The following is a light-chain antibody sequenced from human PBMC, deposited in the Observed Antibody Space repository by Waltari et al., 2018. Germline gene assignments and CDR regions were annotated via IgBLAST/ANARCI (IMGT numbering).Light chain of an antibody. CDR1: HFVDGK. CDR2: GAS. J-gene: IGKJ4*01. Sequence: EIRMTQSPATLSVAPGERATLFCRASHFVDGKVAWYQQRPGQAPRLLMYGASIRATGFPPRFTASVSGTQFTLTIGSLQSEDFAVYFCQQYNNWPLTIGGGTRVEV. CDR3: QQYNNWPLT. V-gene: IGKV3-15*01.